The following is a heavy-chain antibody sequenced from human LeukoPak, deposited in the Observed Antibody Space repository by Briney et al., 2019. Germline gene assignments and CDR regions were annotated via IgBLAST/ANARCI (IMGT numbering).Heavy chain of an antibody. CDR1: GGSFSGYY. V-gene: IGHV4-34*01. Sequence: SETLSLTCAVYGGSFSGYYWSWIRQPPGKGLEWIGSIYYSGSTYYNPSLKSRVTISVDTSKNQFSLKLSSVTAADTAVYYCARPGIAAAGTRSDAFDIWGQGTMVTVSS. J-gene: IGHJ3*02. D-gene: IGHD6-13*01. CDR2: IYYSGST. CDR3: ARPGIAAAGTRSDAFDI.